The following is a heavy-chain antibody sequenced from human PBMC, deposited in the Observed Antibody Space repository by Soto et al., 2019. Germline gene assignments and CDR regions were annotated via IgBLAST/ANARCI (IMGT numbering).Heavy chain of an antibody. J-gene: IGHJ3*02. V-gene: IGHV4-59*08. CDR3: ARGRPAATDAFDI. CDR2: IYYSGST. D-gene: IGHD2-2*01. CDR1: GGSISSYY. Sequence: QVQLQESGPGLVKPSETLSLTCTVSGGSISSYYWSWIRQPPGKGLEWIGYIYYSGSTNYNPSLKSRVTISVDTSKNQFSLKLSSVTAADTAVYYCARGRPAATDAFDIWGQGTTVTVSS.